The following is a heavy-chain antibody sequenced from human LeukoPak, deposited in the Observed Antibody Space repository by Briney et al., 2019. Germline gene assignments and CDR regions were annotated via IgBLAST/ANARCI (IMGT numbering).Heavy chain of an antibody. D-gene: IGHD1-7*01. J-gene: IGHJ6*02. V-gene: IGHV1-46*01. CDR3: ARVRLELRRKISNYGMDV. Sequence: ASVKVSCKASGYTFTSYYMHWVRQAPGQGLEGMGVINPSGGSTSYARKFQGRVTMTRNTSTSTVYMELSSLRSEDTAVYYCARVRLELRRKISNYGMDVWGQGTTVTVSS. CDR1: GYTFTSYY. CDR2: INPSGGST.